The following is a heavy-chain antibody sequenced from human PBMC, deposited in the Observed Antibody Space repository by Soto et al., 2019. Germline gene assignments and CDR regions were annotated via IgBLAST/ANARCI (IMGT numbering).Heavy chain of an antibody. D-gene: IGHD2-15*01. CDR2: IIPILGIA. Sequence: QVQLVQSGAEVKKPGSSVKVSCKASGGTFSSYTISWVRQAPGQGLEWMGRIIPILGIANYAQKFQGRVTITADKSTSTAYKELSSLRSEDTAVYYCAIEPTIVVVVAAHCRRFDYWGQGTLVTVSS. CDR3: AIEPTIVVVVAAHCRRFDY. J-gene: IGHJ4*02. V-gene: IGHV1-69*08. CDR1: GGTFSSYT.